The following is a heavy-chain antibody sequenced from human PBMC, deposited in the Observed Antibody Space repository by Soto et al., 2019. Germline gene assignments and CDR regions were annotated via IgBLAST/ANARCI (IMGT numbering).Heavy chain of an antibody. V-gene: IGHV5-51*01. CDR1: GYSFTSYW. CDR3: ARLGSGNYYYYYGMDV. J-gene: IGHJ6*02. CDR2: IYPGVSDS. Sequence: GESLKISCKTSGYSFTSYWIGWVRQMPGKGLEWMGLIYPGVSDSRYSPTFEGQVAFSVDKSINTAYAQWSSLKASDTAMYYCARLGSGNYYYYYGMDVWGQGTTVTVSS. D-gene: IGHD3-10*01.